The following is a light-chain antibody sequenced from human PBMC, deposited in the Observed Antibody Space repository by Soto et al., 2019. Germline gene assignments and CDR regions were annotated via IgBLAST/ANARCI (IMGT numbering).Light chain of an antibody. CDR2: DVS. CDR3: SSYTSSSTPVL. J-gene: IGLJ2*01. Sequence: QSALTQPASVSGSPGQSITISCTGTSSDVGAYNFVSWYQQHPGKAPKLMICDVSNRPSGVSNRFSGSKSGNTASLTISGLQAEDEADYYCSSYTSSSTPVLFGGGTKLTVL. CDR1: SSDVGAYNF. V-gene: IGLV2-14*01.